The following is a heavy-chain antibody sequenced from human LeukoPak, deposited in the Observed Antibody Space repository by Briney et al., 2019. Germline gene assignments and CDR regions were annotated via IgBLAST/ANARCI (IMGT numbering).Heavy chain of an antibody. CDR2: INSDGSTT. CDR3: ARDPRRVDRFRFRDIHYYYGMDV. J-gene: IGHJ6*02. V-gene: IGHV3-74*01. D-gene: IGHD2-21*01. CDR1: GFTFSSYW. Sequence: SGGSLRLSCGASGFTFSSYWMHWVRQAPGKGLVWISRINSDGSTTSYADSVKGRFTISRDNAKNTLYLQMNSLRAEDTAVYYCARDPRRVDRFRFRDIHYYYGMDVWGQGTTVTVSS.